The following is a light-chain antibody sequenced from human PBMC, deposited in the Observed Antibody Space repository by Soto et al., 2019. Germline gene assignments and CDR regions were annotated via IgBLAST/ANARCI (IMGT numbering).Light chain of an antibody. V-gene: IGKV1-39*01. J-gene: IGKJ1*01. CDR3: QQSYSTPWT. CDR2: AAS. Sequence: DIELTQSPSFLSASVGDRVTITCRASQGISSNLAWYQQKPGKAPKLLIYAASSLQSGVPSRSSGSGSGTDFTLTISSLQPEDFATYYCQQSYSTPWTFGQGTKVDIK. CDR1: QGISSN.